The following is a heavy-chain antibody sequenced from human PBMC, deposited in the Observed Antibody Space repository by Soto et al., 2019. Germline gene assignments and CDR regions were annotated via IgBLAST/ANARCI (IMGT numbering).Heavy chain of an antibody. D-gene: IGHD4-4*01. CDR2: INPNSGGT. CDR1: GYTFTGYY. J-gene: IGHJ4*02. CDR3: VRDGGMATVPTLDFDY. Sequence: QVQLVQSGAEVKKPGASVKVSCKASGYTFTGYYIHWVRQAPGQGFEWMGWINPNSGGTNYAQKFQGWVTMTRDTSISTAYMELSRLRSDDTAVYYCVRDGGMATVPTLDFDYWGQGTLVTVSS. V-gene: IGHV1-2*04.